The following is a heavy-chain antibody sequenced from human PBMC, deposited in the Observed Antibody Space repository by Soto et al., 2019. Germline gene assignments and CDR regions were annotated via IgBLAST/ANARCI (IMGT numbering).Heavy chain of an antibody. Sequence: QMQLVESGGDVVQPGRSLRLSCAASGFTFSNYVMHWVRQAPGKGLEWVALVSGEGNKHYADSVKDRFSISRDNSKNKLNLEMNSLRAEDTALYYCAREDESSGYAGTFRHWGQGTLVTVSP. J-gene: IGHJ1*01. CDR3: AREDESSGYAGTFRH. CDR2: VSGEGNK. V-gene: IGHV3-30-3*01. D-gene: IGHD3-22*01. CDR1: GFTFSNYV.